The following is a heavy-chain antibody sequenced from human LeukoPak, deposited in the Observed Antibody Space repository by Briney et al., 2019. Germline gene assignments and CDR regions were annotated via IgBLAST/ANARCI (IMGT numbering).Heavy chain of an antibody. CDR1: GGSISSYY. V-gene: IGHV4-4*07. J-gene: IGHJ1*01. D-gene: IGHD2-2*01. CDR3: ARGQRRYCSSTSCYGAEYFQH. Sequence: PSETLSLTCTVSGGSISSYYWSWIRQPAGKGLEWIGRIYTSGSTNYNPSLKSRVTMSVDTSKNQFSLKLSSVTAADTAVYYCARGQRRYCSSTSCYGAEYFQHWGQGTLVTVSS. CDR2: IYTSGST.